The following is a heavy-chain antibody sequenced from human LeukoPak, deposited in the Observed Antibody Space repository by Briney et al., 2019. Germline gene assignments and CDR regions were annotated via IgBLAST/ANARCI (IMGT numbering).Heavy chain of an antibody. CDR2: INTDGSST. CDR3: AEGGDGSSPSCSSRTLSYYFEY. V-gene: IGHV3-74*01. CDR1: GFTFSNQW. D-gene: IGHD2-2*01. J-gene: IGHJ4*02. Sequence: GGSLRLSCAASGFTFSNQWMNWVRQGPGKGLVWVSRINTDGSSTAYADSVKGRFTISRDNAKNTLYLQMNSLRNEDTAVYYCAEGGDGSSPSCSSRTLSYYFEYGGQGTLVTVSS.